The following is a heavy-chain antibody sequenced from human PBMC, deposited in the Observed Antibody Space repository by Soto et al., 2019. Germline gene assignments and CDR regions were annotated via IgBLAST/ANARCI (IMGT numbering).Heavy chain of an antibody. Sequence: PGESLKISCKGSGYSFTSYWIGWVRQMPGKGLEWMGIIYPGDSDTRYSPSFQGQVTISADKSISTAYLQWSSLKASDTAMYYCASNQEYEEYGMDVWGQGTTVTVSS. J-gene: IGHJ6*02. CDR3: ASNQEYEEYGMDV. D-gene: IGHD2-2*01. CDR2: IYPGDSDT. CDR1: GYSFTSYW. V-gene: IGHV5-51*01.